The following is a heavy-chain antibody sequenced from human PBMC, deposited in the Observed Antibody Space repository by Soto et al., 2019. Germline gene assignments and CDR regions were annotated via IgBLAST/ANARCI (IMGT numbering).Heavy chain of an antibody. CDR2: INHSGST. D-gene: IGHD3-22*01. V-gene: IGHV4-34*01. CDR1: GGSFSGYY. J-gene: IGHJ4*02. Sequence: SETLSLTCAVYGGSFSGYYWSWIRQPPGKGLEWIGEINHSGSTNYNPSLKSRVTISVDTSKNQFSLKLSSVTAADTAVYYCARDLVPETYYYDSSDDYWGQGTLVTVSS. CDR3: ARDLVPETYYYDSSDDY.